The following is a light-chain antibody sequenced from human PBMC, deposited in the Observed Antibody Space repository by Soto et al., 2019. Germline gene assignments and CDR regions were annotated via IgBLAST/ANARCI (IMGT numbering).Light chain of an antibody. CDR2: DVS. CDR1: SSDVGGYNY. CDR3: SSYTSSSFYV. V-gene: IGLV2-14*01. J-gene: IGLJ1*01. Sequence: HSVLTQPASVSGSPLQSITISCTGTSSDVGGYNYVSWYQQHPGKAPKLMIYDVSNRPSGVSNRFSGSKSGNTASLTISGLQAEDEADYYCSSYTSSSFYVFGTGTKVTVL.